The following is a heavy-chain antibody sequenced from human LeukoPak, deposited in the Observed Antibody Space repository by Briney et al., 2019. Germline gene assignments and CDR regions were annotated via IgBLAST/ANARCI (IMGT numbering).Heavy chain of an antibody. D-gene: IGHD4/OR15-4a*01. CDR1: GFSISSGYY. V-gene: IGHV4-38-2*02. CDR2: IYHSGST. J-gene: IGHJ4*02. Sequence: SETLTPTCTVSGFSISSGYYWGWIRQPPGKGLEWIASIYHSGSTFYNPSLESRVTVSVDTSKNHFSLTLTSVTAADTAIYYCASYTDYVVHWGQGALVTVSS. CDR3: ASYTDYVVH.